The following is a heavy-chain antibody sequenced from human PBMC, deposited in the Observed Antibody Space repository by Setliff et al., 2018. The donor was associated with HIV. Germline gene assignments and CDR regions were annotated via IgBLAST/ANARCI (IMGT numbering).Heavy chain of an antibody. CDR1: GFAFGDFA. CDR2: IRSKVYGETT. J-gene: IGHJ6*03. CDR3: XXFRITXXEGPXXYXDX. Sequence: GGSLRLSCTASGFAFGDFAMSWVRQAPGKGLEWVGLIRSKVYGETTEYAASVQGRFTISREDSXAIAYLPMNSLKAEDTAVYYCXXFRITXXEGPXXYXDXXGXXXXVTVXX. D-gene: IGHD3-3*01. V-gene: IGHV3-49*04.